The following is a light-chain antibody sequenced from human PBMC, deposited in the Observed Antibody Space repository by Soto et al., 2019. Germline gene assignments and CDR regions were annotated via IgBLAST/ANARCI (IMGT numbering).Light chain of an antibody. V-gene: IGKV1-12*01. Sequence: DIQMTQSPSTLSASVGDRVTITCQASQGISRSLAWYQQKPGKAPKLLIYSASSLQSGVPSRFSGSGFGTDFTLTTSSLQPEDFATYYCQQADTFPITFGQGTRLEIK. CDR3: QQADTFPIT. CDR1: QGISRS. CDR2: SAS. J-gene: IGKJ5*01.